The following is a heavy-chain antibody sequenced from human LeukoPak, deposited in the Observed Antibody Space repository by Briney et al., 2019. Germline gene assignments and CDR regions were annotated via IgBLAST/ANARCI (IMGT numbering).Heavy chain of an antibody. J-gene: IGHJ4*02. CDR1: GYTFTSYY. Sequence: GASVKVSCKASGYTFTSYYMHWVRQAPGQGLEWMGIINPSGGSTSYAQKFQGRVTMTRDTSTSTVYMELSSLRSEDTAVYYCARDAYGSGSLSSFDYWGQGTLVTVSS. V-gene: IGHV1-46*01. CDR2: INPSGGST. D-gene: IGHD3-10*01. CDR3: ARDAYGSGSLSSFDY.